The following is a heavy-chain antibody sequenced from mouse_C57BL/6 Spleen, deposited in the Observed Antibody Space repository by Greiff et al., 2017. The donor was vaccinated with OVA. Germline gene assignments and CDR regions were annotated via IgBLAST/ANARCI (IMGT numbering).Heavy chain of an antibody. CDR3: ARDVRDGYFDV. D-gene: IGHD3-3*01. CDR2: ISDGGSYT. Sequence: EVKLVESGGGLVKPGGSLKLSCAASGFTFSSYAMSWVRQTPEKRLEWVATISDGGSYTYYPDNVKGRFTISRDNAKNNLYLQMSHLKSEDTAMYYWARDVRDGYFDVWGTGTTVTVSS. V-gene: IGHV5-4*01. J-gene: IGHJ1*03. CDR1: GFTFSSYA.